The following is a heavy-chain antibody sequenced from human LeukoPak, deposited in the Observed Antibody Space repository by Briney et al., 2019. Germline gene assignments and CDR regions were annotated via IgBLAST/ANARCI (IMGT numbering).Heavy chain of an antibody. D-gene: IGHD5-12*01. V-gene: IGHV4-61*01. CDR2: IDYRGST. J-gene: IGHJ3*02. Sequence: SETLSLTCTVSGGSVSGGSYYWSWIRQPPGKGLEWIAYIDYRGSTTNNPSLRSRITISVDTSRNQFSLKLRSVTAADTAVYYCARSRSGYGYEHGAFEIWGQGTMVTVSS. CDR3: ARSRSGYGYEHGAFEI. CDR1: GGSVSGGSYY.